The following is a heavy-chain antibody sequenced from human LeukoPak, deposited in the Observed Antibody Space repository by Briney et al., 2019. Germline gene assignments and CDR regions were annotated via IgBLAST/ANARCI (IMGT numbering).Heavy chain of an antibody. J-gene: IGHJ4*02. V-gene: IGHV3-66*02. CDR1: GFTVSSNY. Sequence: GGSLRLSCAASGFTVSSNYMSWVREAPGKGLEWVSVIYSGGSTYYADSVKGRFTISRDNSKNTLYLQMNSLRAEDTAVYYCARYLFGSSSYYFDYWGQGTLVTVSS. D-gene: IGHD6-6*01. CDR3: ARYLFGSSSYYFDY. CDR2: IYSGGST.